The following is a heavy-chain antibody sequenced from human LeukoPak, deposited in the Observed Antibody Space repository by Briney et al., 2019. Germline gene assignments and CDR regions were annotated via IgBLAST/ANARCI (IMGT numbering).Heavy chain of an antibody. Sequence: ASVKVSCTASGYTFTLYAISWVRQAPGQGLEWMGWISPYNDNTNSAEKFQDRLTLTTDTSTSTAYMELRSLRSDDTAVYYCAKSHLNLEFDPWGQGTLVTVSS. V-gene: IGHV1-18*01. CDR3: AKSHLNLEFDP. D-gene: IGHD3-3*01. CDR1: GYTFTLYA. CDR2: ISPYNDNT. J-gene: IGHJ5*02.